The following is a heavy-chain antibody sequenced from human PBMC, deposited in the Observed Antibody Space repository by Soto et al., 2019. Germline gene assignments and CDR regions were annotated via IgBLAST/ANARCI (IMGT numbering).Heavy chain of an antibody. CDR2: INHSGST. D-gene: IGHD6-6*01. CDR1: GGSISGYY. Sequence: SETLSLTCAVYGGSISGYYWSWIRQPPGKGLEWIGEINHSGSTNYNPSLKSRVTISVDTSKNQFSLKLSSVTAADTAVYYCARGKAARQRYYYYMDVWGKGTTVTVSS. V-gene: IGHV4-34*01. CDR3: ARGKAARQRYYYYMDV. J-gene: IGHJ6*03.